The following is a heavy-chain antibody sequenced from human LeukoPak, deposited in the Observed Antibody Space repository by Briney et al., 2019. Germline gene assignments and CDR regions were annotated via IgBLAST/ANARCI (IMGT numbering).Heavy chain of an antibody. D-gene: IGHD1-26*01. CDR3: ANRAGATAD. Sequence: GGSLRLSCVASGFPFSSYAIIWVRQAPGKGLEWVSTISSSGGSTYYADSVQGRFTISRDNSKNTLYMQMNSLRAEDTALYYCANRAGATADWGQGTLVTVSS. CDR1: GFPFSSYA. J-gene: IGHJ4*02. CDR2: ISSSGGST. V-gene: IGHV3-23*01.